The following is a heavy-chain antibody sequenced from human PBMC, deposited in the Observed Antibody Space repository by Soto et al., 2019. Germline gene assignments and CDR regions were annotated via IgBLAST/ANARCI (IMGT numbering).Heavy chain of an antibody. CDR2: ISGSGGHT. D-gene: IGHD2-8*01. CDR3: AKIEMGWFAH. V-gene: IGHV3-23*01. J-gene: IGHJ5*02. Sequence: PVGSLRLSCTCSVFSFFSYAMSCVRQAPGKGLEWVSTISGSGGHTYYADSVKGRFVVSRDNDKNTVYLHMSSLTGEDTAVYFCAKIEMGWFAHWGQGTQVIVSS. CDR1: VFSFFSYA.